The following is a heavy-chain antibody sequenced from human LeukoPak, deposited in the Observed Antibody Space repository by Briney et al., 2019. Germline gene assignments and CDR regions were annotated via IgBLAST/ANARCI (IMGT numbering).Heavy chain of an antibody. CDR3: ADPGVGF. CDR1: GFTFSTYW. J-gene: IGHJ4*02. Sequence: TGGSLRLSCAASGFTFSTYWMSWVRQAPGKGLEWVANIRQNGTEESYVDSVKGRFTISRDNAKNSLYLQMNNLGADDTAVYYCADPGVGFWGQGTLVTVSS. V-gene: IGHV3-7*01. CDR2: IRQNGTEE. D-gene: IGHD2-8*01.